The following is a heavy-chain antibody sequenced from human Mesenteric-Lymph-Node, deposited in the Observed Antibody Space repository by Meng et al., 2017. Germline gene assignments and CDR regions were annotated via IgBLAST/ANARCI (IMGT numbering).Heavy chain of an antibody. Sequence: GESLKISCAASGFTVSSNYMSWVRQAPGKGLEWVSVIYSGGSTYYADSVKGRFTTSRHNSKNTLYLQMNSLRAEDTAVYYCARVGGGEWFPEYYFDYWGQGTLVTVSS. CDR1: GFTVSSNY. V-gene: IGHV3-53*04. D-gene: IGHD3-3*01. J-gene: IGHJ4*02. CDR2: IYSGGST. CDR3: ARVGGGEWFPEYYFDY.